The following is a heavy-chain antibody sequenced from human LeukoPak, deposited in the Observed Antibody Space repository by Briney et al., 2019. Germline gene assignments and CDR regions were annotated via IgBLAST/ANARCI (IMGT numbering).Heavy chain of an antibody. V-gene: IGHV4-30-4*01. CDR2: IYYSGST. Sequence: SETLSLTCTVSGGSISSGDYYWSWIRQPPGKGLEWIGYIYYSGSTYYNPSLKSRVTISVDTSKNQFPLKLSSVTAADTAVYYCARDQGGYDFWSGYYTGWFDPWGQGTLVTVSS. J-gene: IGHJ5*02. CDR1: GGSISSGDYY. CDR3: ARDQGGYDFWSGYYTGWFDP. D-gene: IGHD3-3*01.